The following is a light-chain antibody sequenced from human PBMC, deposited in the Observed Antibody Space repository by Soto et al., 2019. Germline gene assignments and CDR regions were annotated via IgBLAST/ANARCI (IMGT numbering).Light chain of an antibody. CDR2: EVS. J-gene: IGLJ1*01. Sequence: QSALTQPPSVSGSPGQSVAISCTGTSSDVGSYNRVSWYQQPPGTAPKHIISEVSNRPSGVPDRFSGSKSGNTASLTISGLQAEDEADYYCSSFTTSDTYVFGTGTKVTVL. V-gene: IGLV2-18*02. CDR3: SSFTTSDTYV. CDR1: SSDVGSYNR.